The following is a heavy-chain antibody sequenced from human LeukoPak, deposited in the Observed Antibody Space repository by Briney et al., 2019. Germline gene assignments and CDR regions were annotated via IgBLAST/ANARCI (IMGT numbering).Heavy chain of an antibody. CDR2: INHSGST. CDR3: ARDLVVPAAKNYYYYMDV. J-gene: IGHJ6*03. CDR1: GGSFSGYY. V-gene: IGHV4-34*01. D-gene: IGHD2-2*01. Sequence: PSETLSLTCAVYGGSFSGYYWSWIRQPPGKGLEWIGEINHSGSTNYNPSLKSRVTISVDTSKNQFSLKLSSVTAADTAVYYCARDLVVPAAKNYYYYMDVWGKGTTVTVSS.